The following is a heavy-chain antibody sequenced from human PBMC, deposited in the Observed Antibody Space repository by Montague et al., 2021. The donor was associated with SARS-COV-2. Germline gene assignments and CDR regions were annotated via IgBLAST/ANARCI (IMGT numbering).Heavy chain of an antibody. Sequence: SETLSLTCTVSASSLSSRSNYWGWIRQPPGMGLQWIGSVDSAGSTYYSPSLKSRVTISLDTSKNQFSLKLSSVTAADTAVYYCARDEYNRYWYKYWGQGALVTVSS. CDR2: VDSAGST. D-gene: IGHD2-8*02. CDR1: ASSLSSRSNY. CDR3: ARDEYNRYWYKY. J-gene: IGHJ4*02. V-gene: IGHV4-39*07.